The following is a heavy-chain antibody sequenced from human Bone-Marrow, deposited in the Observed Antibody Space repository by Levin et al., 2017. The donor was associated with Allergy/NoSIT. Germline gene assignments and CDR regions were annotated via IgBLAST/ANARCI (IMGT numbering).Heavy chain of an antibody. CDR2: MSGSGDST. CDR1: GFTFSSYG. D-gene: IGHD6-19*01. Sequence: LSLTCAASGFTFSSYGMSWVRQAPGEGLEWVSAMSGSGDSTYYADSVEGRFTISRDNFKSTLYLQMNSLRAEDTAVYYCAKATHSSGWYNFDYWGQGTLVTVSS. V-gene: IGHV3-23*01. CDR3: AKATHSSGWYNFDY. J-gene: IGHJ4*02.